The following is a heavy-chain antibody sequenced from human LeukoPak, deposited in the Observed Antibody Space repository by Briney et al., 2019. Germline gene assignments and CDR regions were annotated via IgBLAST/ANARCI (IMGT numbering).Heavy chain of an antibody. J-gene: IGHJ4*02. Sequence: SETLSLTCVAYGGSFSGYYWSWIRQPPGKGLEWIGEINHSGTTNYNPFLKSRVTISVDTSKNQFSLKLTSVTAADTAVYYCARGGLANYFDYWGQGTLVPVSS. CDR2: INHSGTT. V-gene: IGHV4-34*01. D-gene: IGHD3/OR15-3a*01. CDR1: GGSFSGYY. CDR3: ARGGLANYFDY.